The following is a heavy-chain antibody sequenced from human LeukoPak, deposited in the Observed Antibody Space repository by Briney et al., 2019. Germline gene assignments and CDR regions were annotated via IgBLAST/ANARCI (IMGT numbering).Heavy chain of an antibody. D-gene: IGHD4/OR15-4a*01. CDR3: ARALNYYYMDV. J-gene: IGHJ6*03. CDR2: ISSSSSTI. Sequence: GGSLRLSCAASGSTFSSYSMNWVRQAPGKGLEWVSYISSSSSTIYYADSVKGRFTISRDNAKNSLYLQMNSLRAEDTAVYYCARALNYYYMDVWGKGTTVTVSS. V-gene: IGHV3-48*01. CDR1: GSTFSSYS.